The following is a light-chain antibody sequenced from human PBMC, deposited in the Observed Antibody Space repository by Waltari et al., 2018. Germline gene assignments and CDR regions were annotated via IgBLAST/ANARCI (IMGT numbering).Light chain of an antibody. V-gene: IGKV3-15*01. J-gene: IGKJ2*02. Sequence: EIVVTQSPATLSVSPGERATLSCRASQSISNNVAWYQQKPGQAPSLLIYGASTRVTGIPARFSGSGSGTDFTLTINSLQFEDFAVYYCQQYNNWPPSTFGQGTKVEIK. CDR3: QQYNNWPPST. CDR1: QSISNN. CDR2: GAS.